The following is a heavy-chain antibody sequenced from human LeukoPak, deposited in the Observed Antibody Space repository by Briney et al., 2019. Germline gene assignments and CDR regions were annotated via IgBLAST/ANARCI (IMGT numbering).Heavy chain of an antibody. CDR1: GFTFRSYG. CDR3: AKVITYDSSGYYRHPDY. V-gene: IGHV3-30*18. J-gene: IGHJ4*02. Sequence: GRSLRLSCAASGFTFRSYGMHWVRQAPGKGLEWVAVISYDTNIKSYADSAKGRFTISRDNSKNTLYLQMNSLRAEDTAVYYCAKVITYDSSGYYRHPDYWGQGTLVTVSS. D-gene: IGHD3-22*01. CDR2: ISYDTNIK.